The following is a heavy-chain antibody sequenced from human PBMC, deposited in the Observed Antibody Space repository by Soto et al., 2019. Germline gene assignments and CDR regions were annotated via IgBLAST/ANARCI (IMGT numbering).Heavy chain of an antibody. CDR2: ISSSSSYI. Sequence: EVQLVESGGGLVKPGGSLRLSCAASGFTFSSYSMNWVRQAPGKGLEWVSSISSSSSYICYADSVKGRFTISRDNAKNSRYLQRNSLRVEDKALYYGERDLLKAVARPWDCYYYYGMDVWGQGTTVTVSS. D-gene: IGHD6-19*01. V-gene: IGHV3-21*01. J-gene: IGHJ6*02. CDR3: ERDLLKAVARPWDCYYYYGMDV. CDR1: GFTFSSYS.